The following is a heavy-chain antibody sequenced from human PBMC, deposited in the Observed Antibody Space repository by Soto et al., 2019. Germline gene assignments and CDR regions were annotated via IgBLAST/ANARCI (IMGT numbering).Heavy chain of an antibody. CDR3: AKKVKIAAALTYYYYGMDV. Sequence: VAVISYDGSNKYYADSVKGRFTISRDNSKNTLYLQMNSLRAEDTAVYYCAKKVKIAAALTYYYYGMDVWGQGTTVTVSS. V-gene: IGHV3-30*18. J-gene: IGHJ6*02. CDR2: ISYDGSNK. D-gene: IGHD6-13*01.